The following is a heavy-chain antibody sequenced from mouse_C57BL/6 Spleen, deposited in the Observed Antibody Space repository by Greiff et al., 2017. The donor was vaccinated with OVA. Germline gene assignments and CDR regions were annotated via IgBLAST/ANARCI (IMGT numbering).Heavy chain of an antibody. CDR1: GYTFTSYG. Sequence: QVQLQQSGAELARPGASVKLSCKASGYTFTSYGISWVKQRTGQGLEWIGEIYPRSGTTYYNEKFKGKATLTADKSSSTAYMELRSLTSEDSAVYFCGRSEGYYGSSYWFAYWGQGTLVTVSA. J-gene: IGHJ3*01. CDR2: IYPRSGTT. V-gene: IGHV1-81*01. CDR3: GRSEGYYGSSYWFAY. D-gene: IGHD1-1*01.